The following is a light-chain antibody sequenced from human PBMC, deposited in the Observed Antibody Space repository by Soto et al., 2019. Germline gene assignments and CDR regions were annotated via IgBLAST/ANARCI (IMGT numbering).Light chain of an antibody. CDR1: QGISNS. Sequence: DIQMTQSPSSLSASVGDRVTTTFRASQGISNSLAWFQQKPGKVPQRLIYGASSLQSGVPSRFSGSGSGTEFSLTISSLQPEDFATYYCLQHNSYPRTFGQGTKVDIK. V-gene: IGKV1-17*01. CDR3: LQHNSYPRT. J-gene: IGKJ1*01. CDR2: GAS.